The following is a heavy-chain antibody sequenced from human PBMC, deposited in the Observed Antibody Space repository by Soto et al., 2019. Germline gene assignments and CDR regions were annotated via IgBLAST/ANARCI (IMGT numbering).Heavy chain of an antibody. CDR1: GFVVSNVY. CDR3: ALTTSWFDWYFDL. V-gene: IGHV3-53*02. D-gene: IGHD3-10*01. Sequence: EVQLVETGVALVQPGGSLRLSCAVSGFVVSNVYMSWVRQAPGERLEWISVVYSGGDTYYADSVKGRFTISRDNSKNTVYLQMSRLRPDDTAVYYCALTTSWFDWYFDLWGRGTLVTVSS. J-gene: IGHJ2*01. CDR2: VYSGGDT.